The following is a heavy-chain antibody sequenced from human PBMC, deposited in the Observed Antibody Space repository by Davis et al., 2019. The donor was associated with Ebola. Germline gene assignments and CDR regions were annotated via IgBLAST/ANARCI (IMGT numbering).Heavy chain of an antibody. Sequence: GESLKISCSASGFIFSTYVMSWVRQAPGKGLEWVSTLGTSADTYYADSVKGRFTISRDNSKNTLYLQMNGLRVEDTAIYYCAKVKYYSTWRGGIDYWGQGTLVTVSS. CDR2: LGTSADT. D-gene: IGHD6-13*01. CDR3: AKVKYYSTWRGGIDY. V-gene: IGHV3-23*01. CDR1: GFIFSTYV. J-gene: IGHJ4*02.